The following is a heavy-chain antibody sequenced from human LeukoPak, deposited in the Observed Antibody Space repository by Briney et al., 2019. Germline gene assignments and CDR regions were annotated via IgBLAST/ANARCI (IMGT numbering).Heavy chain of an antibody. D-gene: IGHD6-13*01. V-gene: IGHV3-74*01. Sequence: PGGSLRLSCAASGFTFSSYWMHWVRQAPGKGLVWVSRINSDGSSTSYADSVKGRFTISRDNAKNTLYLQMNSPRAEDTAVYYCARAAYSSTWYSRYFDLWGRGTLVTVSS. CDR3: ARAAYSSTWYSRYFDL. J-gene: IGHJ2*01. CDR1: GFTFSSYW. CDR2: INSDGSST.